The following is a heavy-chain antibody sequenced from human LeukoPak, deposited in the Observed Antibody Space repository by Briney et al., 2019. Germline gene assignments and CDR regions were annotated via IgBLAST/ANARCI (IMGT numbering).Heavy chain of an antibody. J-gene: IGHJ4*02. CDR3: ARLYSSSWYYFDY. V-gene: IGHV1-2*02. CDR1: GYTFTGYY. CDR2: INPNSGGT. Sequence: ASVKVSCKASGYTFTGYYMHWVRQAPGQGLEWMGWINPNSGGTNYAQNFQDRVTMTRDTSISTAYMELSSLRSDDTAVYYCARLYSSSWYYFDYWGQGTLVTVSS. D-gene: IGHD6-13*01.